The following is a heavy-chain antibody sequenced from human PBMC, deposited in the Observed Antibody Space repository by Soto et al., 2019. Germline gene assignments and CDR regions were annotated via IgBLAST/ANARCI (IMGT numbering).Heavy chain of an antibody. CDR1: GGSISSHY. CDR3: ARAVREASGMDV. J-gene: IGHJ6*02. V-gene: IGHV4-59*11. Sequence: SETLSLTCTVSGGSISSHYWSWVRQAPGKGLEWIGHIYYRGSTTYNPSLRSRSTISVDTSNNQFSLKLNSVTTAETAVYYCARAVREASGMDVWGQGTKVTVSS. CDR2: IYYRGST.